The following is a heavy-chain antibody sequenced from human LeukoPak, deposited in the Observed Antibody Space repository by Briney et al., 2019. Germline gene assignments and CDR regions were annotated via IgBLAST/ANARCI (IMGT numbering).Heavy chain of an antibody. V-gene: IGHV4-30-2*03. D-gene: IGHD1-1*01. J-gene: IGHJ4*02. CDR2: IYYSGST. CDR3: AKLSSNWYFDS. Sequence: PSETLSLTYAVSGGSIRSGGYSWSWIRQPPGKGLEWIGYIYYSGSTYYNPSLKSRVTISVDTSKNQFSLSLSVVAAADTAVYYCAKLSSNWYFDSWGRGTLVTVSS. CDR1: GGSIRSGGYS.